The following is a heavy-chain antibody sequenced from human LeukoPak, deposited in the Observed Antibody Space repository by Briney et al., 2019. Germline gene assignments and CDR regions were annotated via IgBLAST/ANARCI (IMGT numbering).Heavy chain of an antibody. V-gene: IGHV1-2*02. J-gene: IGHJ4*02. CDR2: INPNSGGT. Sequence: SVKVSCKASGYTFTGYYMHWVRQAPGQGLEWMGWINPNSGGTNYAQKFQGRVTMTRDTSISTAYMELSRLRSDDTAVYYCARIPYGSGSYHYFDYWGQGTLVTVSS. D-gene: IGHD3-10*01. CDR1: GYTFTGYY. CDR3: ARIPYGSGSYHYFDY.